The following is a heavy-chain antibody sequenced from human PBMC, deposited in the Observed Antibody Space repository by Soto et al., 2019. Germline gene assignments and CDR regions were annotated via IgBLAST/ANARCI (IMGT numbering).Heavy chain of an antibody. CDR3: VRDDTTGLLEF. J-gene: IGHJ4*02. CDR2: VYHTGRT. Sequence: QVQLQESGPGLVRPAETLSLICSVSTDSMRTYSWTWIRQSPGKGLEWIGYVYHTGRTEYNPSLESRVTISIDMSKKQFSLQLTSVTAADTAVYFCVRDDTTGLLEFWGQGTLVTVSS. CDR1: TDSMRTYS. V-gene: IGHV4-59*01.